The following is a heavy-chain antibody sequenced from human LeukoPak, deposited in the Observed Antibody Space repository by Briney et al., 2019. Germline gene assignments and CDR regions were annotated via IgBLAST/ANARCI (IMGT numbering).Heavy chain of an antibody. CDR1: GGSISSGSYY. CDR3: ARLTSGTHPNFDY. J-gene: IGHJ4*02. V-gene: IGHV4-61*02. CDR2: IYTSGST. D-gene: IGHD3-10*01. Sequence: PSETLSLTCTVSGGSISSGSYYWSWIRQPAGKGLEWIGRIYTSGSTNYNPSLKSRVTISVDTSKNQFSLKLSSVTAADTAVYYCARLTSGTHPNFDYWGQGTLVTVSS.